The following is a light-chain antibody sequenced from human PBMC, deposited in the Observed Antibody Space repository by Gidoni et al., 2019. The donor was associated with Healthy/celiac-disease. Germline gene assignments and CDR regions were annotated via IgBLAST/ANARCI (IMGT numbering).Light chain of an antibody. Sequence: DIQLTQSPSTLSASVGDRVTITCRASTSISSWLAWYQQKPGKAPKLLIYDASSLESGVPSRFSGSGSGTEFTLTISSLQPDDFATYYCQQYNSYSPTFGQGTKVEIK. CDR1: TSISSW. J-gene: IGKJ1*01. V-gene: IGKV1-5*01. CDR3: QQYNSYSPT. CDR2: DAS.